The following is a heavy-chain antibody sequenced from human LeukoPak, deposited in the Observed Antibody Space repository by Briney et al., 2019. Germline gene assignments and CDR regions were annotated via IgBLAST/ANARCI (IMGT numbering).Heavy chain of an antibody. V-gene: IGHV3-30*03. Sequence: GGSLRLSCAASGFPFSRYWMSWVRQAPGKGLEWVAVISYDGSNKYYADSVKGRFTISRDNSKNTPYLQMNSLGAEDTAVYYCAREMLAAAGTRPDYWGQGTLVTVSS. CDR2: ISYDGSNK. CDR3: AREMLAAAGTRPDY. D-gene: IGHD6-13*01. CDR1: GFPFSRYW. J-gene: IGHJ4*02.